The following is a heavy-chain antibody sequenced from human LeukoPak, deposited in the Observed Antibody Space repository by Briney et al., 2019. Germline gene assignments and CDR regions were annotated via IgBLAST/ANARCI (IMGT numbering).Heavy chain of an antibody. Sequence: GGSLRLSCAASGFTVSSNYMSWVRQAPGKGLEWVSVIYSGGSTYYADSVKGRFTISRDNSKNTLYLQMNSLRAEDTAVYYCARDLEVNYYDSSGYYQENYWGQGTLVTVSS. D-gene: IGHD3-22*01. CDR2: IYSGGST. V-gene: IGHV3-66*01. J-gene: IGHJ4*02. CDR1: GFTVSSNY. CDR3: ARDLEVNYYDSSGYYQENY.